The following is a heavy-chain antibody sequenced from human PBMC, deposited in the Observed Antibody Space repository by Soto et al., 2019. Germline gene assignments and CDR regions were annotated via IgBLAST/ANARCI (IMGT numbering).Heavy chain of an antibody. CDR2: ISSSGNT. Sequence: QVQLQESGPGLVKPSETLSLTCIVSGGSLSGYYWSWIRQSPGKGLEWMGYISSSGNTNYNPSLISRATISIDTSKNLFSLRLSSVTAADTAVYHCARNQRKSLRYYYYMDVWGKGTTVTVSS. CDR3: ARNQRKSLRYYYYMDV. V-gene: IGHV4-59*01. D-gene: IGHD3-10*01. CDR1: GGSLSGYY. J-gene: IGHJ6*03.